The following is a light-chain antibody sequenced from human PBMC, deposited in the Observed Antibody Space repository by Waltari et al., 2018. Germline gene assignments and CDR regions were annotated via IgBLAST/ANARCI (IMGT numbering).Light chain of an antibody. J-gene: IGKJ4*01. V-gene: IGKV4-1*01. CDR2: WAS. CDR1: QSVLYSSNNKNY. Sequence: DIVMTQFPDSLAVSLGERATINCTFSQSVLYSSNNKNYLAWYQQKPGQPPKLLIYWASTRESGVPDRFSGSGSGTDFTLTISSLQAEDVAVYYCQQYYSTLLTFGGGTKVEIK. CDR3: QQYYSTLLT.